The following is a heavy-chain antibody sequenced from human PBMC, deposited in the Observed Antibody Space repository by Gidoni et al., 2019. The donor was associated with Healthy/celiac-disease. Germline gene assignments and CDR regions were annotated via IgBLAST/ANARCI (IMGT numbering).Heavy chain of an antibody. V-gene: IGHV3-7*04. CDR3: ARDGGVNMVRGADY. D-gene: IGHD3-10*01. CDR1: GFTYSSYW. J-gene: IGHJ4*02. CDR2: IKQDGREK. Sequence: EVQLVESGGGLVQPGWSLRLSCAASGFTYSSYWMSWARQALGKGLRWVANIKQDGREKLYVELVKVRFTNSRDKAKNLLYLEMNSLRAEDTAVYYCARDGGVNMVRGADYWGQGTLVTVSS.